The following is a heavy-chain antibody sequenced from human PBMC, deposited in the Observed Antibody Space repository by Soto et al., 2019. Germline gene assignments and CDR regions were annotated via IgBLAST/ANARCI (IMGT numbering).Heavy chain of an antibody. CDR1: GGSLSSFY. V-gene: IGHV4-59*01. D-gene: IGHD1-26*01. J-gene: IGHJ5*02. Sequence: KISETLSLTCTVSGGSLSSFYWRLIRQPPGKGLEWIWYVYYSGSANYNPSLMSRVSISLDPSKKHFSLQLTSVTAADTAVYYCAGGSQLYPSLLDPWGQGTLVTVSS. CDR3: AGGSQLYPSLLDP. CDR2: VYYSGSA.